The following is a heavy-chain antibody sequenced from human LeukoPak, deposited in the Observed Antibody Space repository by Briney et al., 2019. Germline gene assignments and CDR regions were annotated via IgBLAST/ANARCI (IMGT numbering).Heavy chain of an antibody. CDR3: AAEGYYDSSGYYTDY. D-gene: IGHD3-22*01. Sequence: ASVKVSCKVSGYTLTELSMHWVRQAPGKGFEWMGRFDPEKGETIYAQKFQGRVTMTEDTSTDTAYMELSSLRSEDTAVYYCAAEGYYDSSGYYTDYWGQGTLVTVSS. CDR1: GYTLTELS. J-gene: IGHJ4*02. CDR2: FDPEKGET. V-gene: IGHV1-24*01.